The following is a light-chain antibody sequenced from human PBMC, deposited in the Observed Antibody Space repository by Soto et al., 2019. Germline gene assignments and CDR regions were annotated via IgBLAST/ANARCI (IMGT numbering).Light chain of an antibody. V-gene: IGKV3-20*01. Sequence: EIVLTQSPGTLSLSPGERATLSCRASQSVSSATYLAWYQQKPGQAPRLLIYGASSRAAGIPDRFSGSGSGTDFTLTISRLETEDFTVYYCQQYGDSPLTFGGGTKVDIK. CDR2: GAS. J-gene: IGKJ4*01. CDR3: QQYGDSPLT. CDR1: QSVSSATY.